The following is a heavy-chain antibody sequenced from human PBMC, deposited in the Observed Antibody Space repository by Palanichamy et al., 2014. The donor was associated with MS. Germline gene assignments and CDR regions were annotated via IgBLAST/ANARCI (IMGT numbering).Heavy chain of an antibody. V-gene: IGHV4-59*01. J-gene: IGHJ5*02. CDR1: GGSISSYY. Sequence: QVQLQESGPRDWSKPSETLSLTCSVSGGSISSYYWSWIRQPPGKGLEWIGYIHYSGSTNYNPSLKSRVTMSVDTSKNQFSLKLSSVTAADTAFYYCARVRAARSGVDPWGQGTLVTVSS. D-gene: IGHD3-10*01. CDR2: IHYSGST. CDR3: ARVRAARSGVDP.